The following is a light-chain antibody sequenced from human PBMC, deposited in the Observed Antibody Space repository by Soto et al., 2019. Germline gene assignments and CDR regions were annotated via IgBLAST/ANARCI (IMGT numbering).Light chain of an antibody. Sequence: QSVLTQPASVSGSPGQSITISCTGTSSDIGAYDYVSWYQQHPDKAPKLMIYEVSYRPSGVSNRFSGSKSVNTATPTISGLQAEDEAVYYCSSYTSSSTPVFGTGTEVTVL. CDR1: SSDIGAYDY. CDR3: SSYTSSSTPV. J-gene: IGLJ1*01. CDR2: EVS. V-gene: IGLV2-14*03.